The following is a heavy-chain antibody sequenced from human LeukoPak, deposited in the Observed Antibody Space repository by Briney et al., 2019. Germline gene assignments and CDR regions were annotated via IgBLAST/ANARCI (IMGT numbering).Heavy chain of an antibody. V-gene: IGHV4-34*01. D-gene: IGHD3-3*01. CDR1: GGSISSYY. J-gene: IGHJ6*02. CDR3: ASLRRITIFA. Sequence: SETLSLTCTVSGGSISSYYWSWIRQPPGKGLEWIGEINHSGSTNYNPSLKSRVTISVDTSKNQFSLKLSSVTAADTAVYYCASLRRITIFAWGQGTTVTVSS. CDR2: INHSGST.